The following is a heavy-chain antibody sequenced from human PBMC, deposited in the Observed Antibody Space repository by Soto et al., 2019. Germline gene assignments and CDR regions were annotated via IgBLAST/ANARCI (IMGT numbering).Heavy chain of an antibody. J-gene: IGHJ4*02. CDR3: ARGEQIIDY. Sequence: SETLSLTCSVYGGSFSGYFWSWIRQPPGKGLEWIGEINHSGSTNYNPSLKSRVTMSVDTSKNQFSLKLSSVTAADTAVYYCARGEQIIDYWGQGTLVTVSS. CDR2: INHSGST. CDR1: GGSFSGYF. V-gene: IGHV4-34*01.